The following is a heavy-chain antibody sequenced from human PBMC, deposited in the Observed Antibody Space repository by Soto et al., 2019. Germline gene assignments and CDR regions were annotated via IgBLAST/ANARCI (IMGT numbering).Heavy chain of an antibody. CDR1: GFTFSSYA. Sequence: GGSLRLSCAASGFTFSSYAMSWVRQAPGKGLEWVSSISGSGGSTYYADSVKGRFTISSDNSENTLYLQMNSLRAEDTAVYYCAKGGGSGSYYNEYYYYNMDVWGKGTTVTVSS. CDR2: ISGSGGST. D-gene: IGHD3-10*01. CDR3: AKGGGSGSYYNEYYYYNMDV. V-gene: IGHV3-23*01. J-gene: IGHJ6*03.